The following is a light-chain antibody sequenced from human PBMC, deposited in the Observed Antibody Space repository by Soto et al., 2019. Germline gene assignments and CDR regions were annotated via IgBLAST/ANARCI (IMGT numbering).Light chain of an antibody. Sequence: EIVLTQSPATLSLSPGERATVSCRASQSVSSHLAWYQQKPGQAPRLLMFRTSTRATGFPARFSAGGSGTDFNLTISSLQSEDFAIYHCQQYNNWPRATFGGGTKVDIK. V-gene: IGKV3-15*01. CDR1: QSVSSH. J-gene: IGKJ4*01. CDR2: RTS. CDR3: QQYNNWPRAT.